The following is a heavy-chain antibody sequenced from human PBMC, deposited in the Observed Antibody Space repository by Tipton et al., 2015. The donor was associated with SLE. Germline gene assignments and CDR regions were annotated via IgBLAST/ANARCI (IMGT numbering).Heavy chain of an antibody. CDR2: IEPDGSEK. CDR3: AKDLVVVAAA. D-gene: IGHD2-15*01. CDR1: GFTFNSYW. Sequence: GSLRLSCAASGFTFNSYWMNGVRQAPGKGLEWVANIEPDGSEKYYVDSVKGRFTISRDNSKNTLYLQMNSLRAEDTAVYYCAKDLVVVAAAGGQGTLVTVSS. J-gene: IGHJ4*02. V-gene: IGHV3-7*03.